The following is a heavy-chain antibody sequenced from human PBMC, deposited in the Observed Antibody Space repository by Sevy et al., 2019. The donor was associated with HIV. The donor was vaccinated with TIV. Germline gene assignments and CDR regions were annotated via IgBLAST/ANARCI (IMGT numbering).Heavy chain of an antibody. CDR2: IYYSGST. Sequence: SETLSLTCTVSGASITSSTYYWGWIRQPPGKGLEWIGTIYYSGSTYYNPSLKSRVTISVDTSKNQFSLKLTSVTAAETTVYYCVRHRGYDFWSGYYDYWGQGTLVTVSS. V-gene: IGHV4-39*01. CDR1: GASITSSTYY. D-gene: IGHD3-3*01. J-gene: IGHJ4*02. CDR3: VRHRGYDFWSGYYDY.